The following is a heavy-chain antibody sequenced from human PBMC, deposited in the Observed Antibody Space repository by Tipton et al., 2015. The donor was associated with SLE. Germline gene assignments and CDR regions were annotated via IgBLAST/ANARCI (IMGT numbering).Heavy chain of an antibody. Sequence: QLVQSGAEVKKPGASVKVSCKASGYTFTGYYMHWVRQAPGQGLEWMGRINPNSGGTNYAQKFQGRVTMTRDTSISTAYMELSRLRSDDTAVYYCAREGGIVVVPAARYSGSAGDWFDPWGQGTLVTVSS. D-gene: IGHD2-2*01. CDR2: INPNSGGT. J-gene: IGHJ5*02. CDR1: GYTFTGYY. CDR3: AREGGIVVVPAARYSGSAGDWFDP. V-gene: IGHV1-2*06.